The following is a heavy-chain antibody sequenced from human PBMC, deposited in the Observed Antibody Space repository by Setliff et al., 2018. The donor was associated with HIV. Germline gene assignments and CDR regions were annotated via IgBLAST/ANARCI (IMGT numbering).Heavy chain of an antibody. CDR2: INPKSGDT. CDR1: GYTFLAYY. D-gene: IGHD3-10*01. CDR3: AKVASVTMIRGALGS. J-gene: IGHJ5*01. V-gene: IGHV1-2*02. Sequence: ASVKVSCKASGYTFLAYYIHWMRQAPGQGLEWMGWINPKSGDTTYAQKFEDRVTMTRDTSSRTAYMDLSRLTSGDTAVYYCAKVASVTMIRGALGSWGLGTLVTVSS.